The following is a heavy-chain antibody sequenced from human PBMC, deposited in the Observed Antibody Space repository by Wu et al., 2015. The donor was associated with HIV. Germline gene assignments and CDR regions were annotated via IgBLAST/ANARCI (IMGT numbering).Heavy chain of an antibody. V-gene: IGHV1-2*02. D-gene: IGHD2-21*02. CDR1: GYTFIGYY. J-gene: IGHJ4*02. CDR3: VKYCGGDCFYFDY. Sequence: QVQLVQSGAEVKKPGASVKVSCKASGYTFIGYYMHWVRQAPGQGLEWMGWINPSGGATDYAQKFQGRVTMTRDTSISTAYMELSRLRSDDTAVYYCVKYCGGDCFYFDYWGQGTLVTVSS. CDR2: INPSGGAT.